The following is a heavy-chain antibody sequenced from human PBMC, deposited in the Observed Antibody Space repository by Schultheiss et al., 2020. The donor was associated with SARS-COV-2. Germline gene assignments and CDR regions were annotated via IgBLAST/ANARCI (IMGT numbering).Heavy chain of an antibody. V-gene: IGHV5-10-1*01. CDR3: ARHGADYYDSFFDY. D-gene: IGHD3-22*01. J-gene: IGHJ4*02. CDR2: IDPSDSYT. Sequence: GGSLRLSCKGSGYSFTSYWISWVRQMPGKGLEWMGRIDPSDSYTNYSPSFQGHVTISADKSISTAYLQWSSLKASDTAMYYCARHGADYYDSFFDYWGQGALVTVSS. CDR1: GYSFTSYW.